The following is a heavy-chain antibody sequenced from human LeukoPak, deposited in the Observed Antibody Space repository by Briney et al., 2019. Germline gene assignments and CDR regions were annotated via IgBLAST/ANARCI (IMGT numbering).Heavy chain of an antibody. J-gene: IGHJ4*02. CDR3: ARHQNIYGNNPRPCDY. CDR2: IYHSGST. CDR1: GGSINSDSFY. D-gene: IGHD1-1*01. V-gene: IGHV4-39*01. Sequence: PSETLSLTCTVSGGSINSDSFYWGWIRQPPGKGLEWIGSIYHSGSTYYNPSLRGRVTISVDTSKNYFSLRLTSVTAADTAVYYCARHQNIYGNNPRPCDYWGQGTLVTVSS.